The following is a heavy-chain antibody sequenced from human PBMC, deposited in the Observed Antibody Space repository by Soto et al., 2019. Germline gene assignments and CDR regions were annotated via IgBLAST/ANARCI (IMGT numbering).Heavy chain of an antibody. CDR2: IIPIFGTA. Sequence: WASVKVSCKASGGTFSSYAISWVRQAPGQGLEWMGGIIPIFGTANYAQKFQGRVTITADESTSTAYMELSSLRSEDTAVYYFSLAGGSSSGYFDYWGQGTLVTVSS. D-gene: IGHD6-6*01. J-gene: IGHJ4*02. CDR1: GGTFSSYA. V-gene: IGHV1-69*13. CDR3: SLAGGSSSGYFDY.